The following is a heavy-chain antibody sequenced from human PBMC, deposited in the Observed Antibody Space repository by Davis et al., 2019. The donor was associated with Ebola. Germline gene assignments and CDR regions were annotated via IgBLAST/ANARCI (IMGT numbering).Heavy chain of an antibody. D-gene: IGHD2-8*01. CDR3: AEGGTNNFLGAN. CDR2: ISATGVDK. J-gene: IGHJ4*02. V-gene: IGHV3-23*01. CDR1: CFPFSNYA. Sequence: GESLKISCAASCFPFSNYAMSWVRQAPGGGLEWVAGISATGVDKKYADSVRGRFSISRDDSKNTLYLQMDSLRAEDTAVFYCAEGGTNNFLGANWGQGTLVTVSS.